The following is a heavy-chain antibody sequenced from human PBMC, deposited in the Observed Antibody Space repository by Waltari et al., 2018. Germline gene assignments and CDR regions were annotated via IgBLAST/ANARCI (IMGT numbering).Heavy chain of an antibody. V-gene: IGHV1-69*14. D-gene: IGHD3-22*01. CDR2: VIPIFGTA. Sequence: QVQLVQSGAEVKKPGSSVKVSCKASGGTFSSYAISWVRQAPGQGLEWMGGVIPIFGTATYAQKFQGRVTITADKSTSTAYMELSSLRSEDTAVYYCARVRDSSGCLVYWGQGTLVTVSS. J-gene: IGHJ4*02. CDR3: ARVRDSSGCLVY. CDR1: GGTFSSYA.